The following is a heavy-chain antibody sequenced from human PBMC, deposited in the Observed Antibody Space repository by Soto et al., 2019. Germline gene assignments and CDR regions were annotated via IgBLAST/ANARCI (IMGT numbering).Heavy chain of an antibody. D-gene: IGHD4-17*01. J-gene: IGHJ6*02. CDR3: ARHLGDPRYYYYAMDV. CDR1: GYSFTTYW. V-gene: IGHV5-51*01. CDR2: IYPGDSDT. Sequence: GESLKISCKGSGYSFTTYWIGWVRQMPVKGLEWMGSIYPGDSDTRYSPSFQGQVTISADKSISTAYLQWSGLKASDAAMYYCARHLGDPRYYYYAMDVWGQGTTVTVSS.